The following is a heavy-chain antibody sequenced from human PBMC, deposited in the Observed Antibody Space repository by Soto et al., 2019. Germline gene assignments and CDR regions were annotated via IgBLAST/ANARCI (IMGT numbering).Heavy chain of an antibody. J-gene: IGHJ4*02. V-gene: IGHV4-30-4*01. Sequence: SETLSLTCTVSGGSISSGDYYWSWIRQPPGKGLEWIGYIYYSGSTYYNPSLKSRVTISVDTSKNQFSLKLSSVTAADTAVYYCARFIAAAGTFDQWGPATMVTVSS. D-gene: IGHD6-13*01. CDR1: GGSISSGDYY. CDR2: IYYSGST. CDR3: ARFIAAAGTFDQ.